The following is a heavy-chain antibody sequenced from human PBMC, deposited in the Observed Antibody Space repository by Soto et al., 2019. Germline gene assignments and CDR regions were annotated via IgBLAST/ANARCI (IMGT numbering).Heavy chain of an antibody. V-gene: IGHV3-7*01. J-gene: IGHJ4*02. CDR1: GFTFSSYW. D-gene: IGHD1-26*01. Sequence: EVQLVESGGGLVQPGGSLRLSCAASGFTFSSYWMSWVHQAPGKGLEWVANIKQDGSEKYYVDSVKGRFTISRDNAKNSLYLQMNSLRAEDTAVYYCARDPSGPFSGSYFGYWGQGTLVTVSS. CDR2: IKQDGSEK. CDR3: ARDPSGPFSGSYFGY.